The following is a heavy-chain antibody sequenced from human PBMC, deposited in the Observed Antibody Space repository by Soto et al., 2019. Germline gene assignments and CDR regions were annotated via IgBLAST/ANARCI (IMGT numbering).Heavy chain of an antibody. V-gene: IGHV3-74*01. CDR1: GFTFSNYF. Sequence: GSLRLSCAASGFTFSNYFMHWVRQVPGEGLVWVSRMSGDGKTISYADSVKGRFTISRDNAKNTLYLQMNSLGVEDTAVYYCARTYVPGIAGFDPWGQGTLVTVSS. D-gene: IGHD1-1*01. J-gene: IGHJ5*02. CDR3: ARTYVPGIAGFDP. CDR2: MSGDGKTI.